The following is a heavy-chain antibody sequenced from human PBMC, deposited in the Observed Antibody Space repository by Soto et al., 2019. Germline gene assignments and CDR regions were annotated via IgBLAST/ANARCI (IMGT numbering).Heavy chain of an antibody. CDR1: GFTFSSYS. J-gene: IGHJ3*02. V-gene: IGHV3-21*01. Sequence: GGSLRLSCAASGFTFSSYSMNWVRQAPGKGLEWVSSISSSSSYIYYADSVKGRFTISRDNAKNSLYLQMNSLRAEDTAVYYCARRDSSSWYAAFDIWGQGTMVTVSS. D-gene: IGHD6-13*01. CDR3: ARRDSSSWYAAFDI. CDR2: ISSSSSYI.